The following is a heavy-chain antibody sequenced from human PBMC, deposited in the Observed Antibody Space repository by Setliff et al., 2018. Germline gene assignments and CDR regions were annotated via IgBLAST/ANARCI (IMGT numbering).Heavy chain of an antibody. Sequence: SQTLSLTCAVSGGSITSGSYYWSWIRQPAGEGLEWIGHLHTSGTTDYNPSLKGRVTISADTSTNHFSLKLTSVTAADTAVYYCARDNTIVGATDYWGQGALVTVSS. V-gene: IGHV4-61*09. CDR2: LHTSGTT. J-gene: IGHJ4*02. D-gene: IGHD1-26*01. CDR3: ARDNTIVGATDY. CDR1: GGSITSGSYY.